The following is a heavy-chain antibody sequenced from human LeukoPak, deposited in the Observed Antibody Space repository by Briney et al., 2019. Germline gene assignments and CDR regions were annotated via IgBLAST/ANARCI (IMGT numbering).Heavy chain of an antibody. V-gene: IGHV3-74*01. J-gene: IGHJ5*02. CDR2: IKSDGSST. Sequence: GGSLRLSCAASGFTFSSYWMHWVRQAPGKGLVWVSRIKSDGSSTNYADSVKGRFTISRDSSKNTLYLQMNSLRADDTAVYYCAKPLYNSGWYGGGDSWGQGTLVSVSS. CDR3: AKPLYNSGWYGGGDS. CDR1: GFTFSSYW. D-gene: IGHD6-19*01.